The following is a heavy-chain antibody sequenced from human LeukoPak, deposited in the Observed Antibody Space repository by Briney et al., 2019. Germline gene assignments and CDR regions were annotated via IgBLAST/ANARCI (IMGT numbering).Heavy chain of an antibody. CDR1: GGSISSGDYY. Sequence: SQTLSLTCTVSGGSISSGDYYWSWIRQPPGKGLEWIGYIYYSGTTHYNPSLKSRVTISVDASKNQFSLKLSSVTAADTAVYYCARKRGAYYYGYNWFDPWGQGTLVTVSS. V-gene: IGHV4-30-4*01. CDR3: ARKRGAYYYGYNWFDP. J-gene: IGHJ5*02. CDR2: IYYSGTT. D-gene: IGHD3-10*01.